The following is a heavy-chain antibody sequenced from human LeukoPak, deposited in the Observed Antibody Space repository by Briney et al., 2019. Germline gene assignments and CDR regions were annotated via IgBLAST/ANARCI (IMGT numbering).Heavy chain of an antibody. Sequence: GRSLRLSCAASGFTFSSYGMHWVRQAPGKGLEWVAVISYDGGNEYYADSVKGRFTISRDNSKDTLYLQMNSLRAEDTAVYYCAKSALSSSWFPFDYWGQGTLVTVSS. CDR2: ISYDGGNE. J-gene: IGHJ4*02. V-gene: IGHV3-30*18. CDR1: GFTFSSYG. D-gene: IGHD6-13*01. CDR3: AKSALSSSWFPFDY.